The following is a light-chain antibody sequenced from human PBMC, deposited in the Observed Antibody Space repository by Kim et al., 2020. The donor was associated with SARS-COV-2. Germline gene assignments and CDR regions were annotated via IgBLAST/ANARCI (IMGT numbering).Light chain of an antibody. J-gene: IGLJ1*01. Sequence: QSVTLSCTGTSRGVGGYNYVSWYQHPPGQAPKLLFYGVNLRPSRVPDRFSGSKSGNTASLTVSGLHAEDEADYYCSSYAGSYTFGVFGTGTKVTVL. CDR2: GVN. CDR1: SRGVGGYNY. V-gene: IGLV2-8*01. CDR3: SSYAGSYTFGV.